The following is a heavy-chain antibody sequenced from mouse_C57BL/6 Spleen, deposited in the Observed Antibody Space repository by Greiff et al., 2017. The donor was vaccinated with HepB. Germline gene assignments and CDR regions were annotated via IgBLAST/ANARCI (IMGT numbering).Heavy chain of an antibody. V-gene: IGHV1-54*01. CDR1: GYAFTNYL. CDR2: INPGSGGT. D-gene: IGHD2-4*01. Sequence: VQLQQSGAELVRPGTSVKVSCKASGYAFTNYLIEWVKQRPGQGLEWIGVINPGSGGTNYNEKFKGKATLTADKSSSTAYMQLSSLTSEDSAVYFCAGYDDYDPFAYWGQGTLVTVSA. CDR3: AGYDDYDPFAY. J-gene: IGHJ3*01.